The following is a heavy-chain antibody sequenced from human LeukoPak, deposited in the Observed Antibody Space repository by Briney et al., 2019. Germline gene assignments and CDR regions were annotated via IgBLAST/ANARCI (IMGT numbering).Heavy chain of an antibody. D-gene: IGHD3-9*01. J-gene: IGHJ4*02. CDR3: ARESPTYYDILTGSPGLYYFDY. CDR2: INPCGGST. V-gene: IGHV1-46*01. Sequence: GESLKISCKGSGYSFTSYLIGWVRQAPGQGLRGMGIINPCGGSTSYAQKFQGRVTMNRDTYTSTVYMEMSSLRSEDTAVYYCARESPTYYDILTGSPGLYYFDYWGQGTLVTVSS. CDR1: GYSFTSYL.